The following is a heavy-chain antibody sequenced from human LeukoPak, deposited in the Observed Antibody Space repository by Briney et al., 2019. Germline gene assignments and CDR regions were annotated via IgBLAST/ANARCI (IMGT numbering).Heavy chain of an antibody. V-gene: IGHV1-46*01. J-gene: IGHJ6*03. D-gene: IGHD1-1*01. CDR1: GYTFTSYY. CDR2: INPSGGST. CDR3: ARDGTTTGTSRGPLYYYMDV. Sequence: ASVKVSCKASGYTFTSYYMHWVRQAPGQGLEWIGIINPSGGSTSYAQKFQGRVTMTRDMSTSTVYMELSSLRSEDTAVYYCARDGTTTGTSRGPLYYYMDVWGKGTTVTVSS.